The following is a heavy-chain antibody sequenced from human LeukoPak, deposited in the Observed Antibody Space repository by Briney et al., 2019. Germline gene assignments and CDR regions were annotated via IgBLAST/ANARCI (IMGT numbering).Heavy chain of an antibody. J-gene: IGHJ6*03. D-gene: IGHD6-13*01. CDR3: AREIRIAAAVSYYMDV. CDR2: ICTSGST. Sequence: SETLSLTCTVSGASISSYYWSWIRQPAGKGLEWIGRICTSGSTNYNPSLKSRVTMSVDTSKNQFSLKLSSVTAADTAVYYCAREIRIAAAVSYYMDVWGKGTTVTVS. V-gene: IGHV4-4*07. CDR1: GASISSYY.